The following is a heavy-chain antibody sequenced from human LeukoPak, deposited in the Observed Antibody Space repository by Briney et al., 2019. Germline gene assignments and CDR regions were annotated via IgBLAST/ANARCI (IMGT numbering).Heavy chain of an antibody. J-gene: IGHJ4*02. Sequence: PSQTLSLTCTVSGGSISSGDYYWSWIRQPPGKGLEWIGYIYYSGSTYYNPSLKSRVTISVDTSKNQFSLKLSSVTAADTAVYYCARLHVDTAMDFDYWGQGTLVTVSS. CDR3: ARLHVDTAMDFDY. D-gene: IGHD5-18*01. CDR2: IYYSGST. CDR1: GGSISSGDYY. V-gene: IGHV4-30-4*08.